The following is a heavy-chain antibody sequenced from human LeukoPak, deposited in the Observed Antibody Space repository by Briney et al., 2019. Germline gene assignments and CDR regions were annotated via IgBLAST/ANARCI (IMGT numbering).Heavy chain of an antibody. D-gene: IGHD4-23*01. CDR3: ARVEYSGNGNLY. Sequence: PGGSLRLSCARSGLTFINYWMTWVRQVPGKGLEWVANINRDGSAKSYLPSVRGRFTISKDDVKDSLYLQMDSLRPEDTAIYYCARVEYSGNGNLYWGQGTLVTVSS. V-gene: IGHV3-7*01. J-gene: IGHJ4*02. CDR1: GLTFINYW. CDR2: INRDGSAK.